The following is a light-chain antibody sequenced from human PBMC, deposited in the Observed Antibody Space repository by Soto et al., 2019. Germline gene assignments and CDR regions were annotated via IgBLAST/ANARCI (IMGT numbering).Light chain of an antibody. CDR3: QQHANWALT. J-gene: IGKJ4*01. V-gene: IGKV3-11*01. Sequence: ESGLTQSPATLSLSPGESATLSCRASQSVGHNLAWYQQKPGQAPGLLIYEASTWATGIPARFSGSGSGTDFTVTISSLEPEDCAVYYFQQHANWALTVGGGNKVGIK. CDR2: EAS. CDR1: QSVGHN.